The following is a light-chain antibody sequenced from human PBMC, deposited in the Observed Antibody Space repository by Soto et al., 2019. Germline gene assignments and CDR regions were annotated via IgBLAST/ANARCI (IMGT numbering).Light chain of an antibody. CDR3: CSYAQTNTL. Sequence: QSALTQPASVSGSPGESITISCTGTSSDLGTYNVVSWYQQHPGVAPKLMIYEGSKRPSGVSDRFSGSTSGNTASLTISGHQAEDEADYYCCSYAQTNTLFGGGTKLTVL. V-gene: IGLV2-23*01. CDR1: SSDLGTYNV. CDR2: EGS. J-gene: IGLJ2*01.